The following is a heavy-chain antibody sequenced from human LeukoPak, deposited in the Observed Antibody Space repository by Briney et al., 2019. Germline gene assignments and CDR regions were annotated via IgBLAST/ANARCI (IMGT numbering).Heavy chain of an antibody. CDR2: INPNSGGT. CDR3: GRSASDYYDSSGGYREIDY. Sequence: ASVKVSCKASGYTFTGYYMHWVRQAPGQGLEWMGWINPNSGGTNYAQKFQGRVTTTRDTSISTAYMELSRLRSDDTAVYYCGRSASDYYDSSGGYREIDYWGQGTLVTVSS. J-gene: IGHJ4*02. D-gene: IGHD3-22*01. CDR1: GYTFTGYY. V-gene: IGHV1-2*02.